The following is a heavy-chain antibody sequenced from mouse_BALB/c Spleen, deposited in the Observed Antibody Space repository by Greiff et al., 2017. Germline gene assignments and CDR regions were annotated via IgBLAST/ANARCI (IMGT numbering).Heavy chain of an antibody. D-gene: IGHD1-1*01. CDR3: AKHAHYYGSSYDAMDY. V-gene: IGHV2-6-5*01. CDR2: IWGGGST. Sequence: VMLVESGPGLVAPSQSLSITCTVSGFSLTDYGVSWIRQPPGKGLEWLGVIWGGGSTYYNSALKSRLSISKDNSKSQVFLKMNSLQTDDTAMYYCAKHAHYYGSSYDAMDYWGQGTSVTVS. CDR1: GFSLTDYG. J-gene: IGHJ4*01.